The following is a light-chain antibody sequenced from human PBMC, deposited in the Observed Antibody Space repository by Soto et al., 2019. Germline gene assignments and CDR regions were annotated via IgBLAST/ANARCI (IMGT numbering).Light chain of an antibody. J-gene: IGLJ2*01. V-gene: IGLV6-57*03. CDR2: EDD. CDR1: SGSIANNY. Sequence: NFMLTPPHSVSESPEKPVTISCTRSSGSIANNYVQWYQQRPGSAPTAVIHEDDQRPPGVPDWFSGSIDRSSNSASLTSSSLKTEDEAYYYSQYYYSSNQGLLGGVTEHTVL. CDR3: QYYYSSNQGL.